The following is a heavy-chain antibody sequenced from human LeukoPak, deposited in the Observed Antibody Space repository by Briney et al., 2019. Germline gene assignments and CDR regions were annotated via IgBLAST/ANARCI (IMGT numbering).Heavy chain of an antibody. D-gene: IGHD3-22*01. V-gene: IGHV4-39*01. CDR2: IYYSGST. J-gene: IGHJ3*02. CDR3: ARRITMIVVVTNGPPEPYDAFDI. Sequence: PSETLSLTCTVSGGSISSSSYYWGWIRQPPGKGLEWIGSIYYSGSTYYNPSLKSRVTISVDTSKNQFSLKLNSVTATDTAVYYCARRITMIVVVTNGPPEPYDAFDIWGQGTMVTVSS. CDR1: GGSISSSSYY.